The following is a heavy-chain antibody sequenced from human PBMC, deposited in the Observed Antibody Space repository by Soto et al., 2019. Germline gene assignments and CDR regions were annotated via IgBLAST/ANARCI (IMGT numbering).Heavy chain of an antibody. CDR1: GFTLSSAW. J-gene: IGHJ4*02. CDR3: APHWNFDY. CDR2: VKNKMGGGTT. V-gene: IGHV3-15*01. Sequence: PVGSLRLSCAASGFTLSSAWLTWVRQAPGKGLGWVGRVKNKMGGGTTDYAAPVKGRFTISRDDSKNMLYLQMNSLITDDTAVYYCAPHWNFDYWGKGTRGTVSS. D-gene: IGHD3-3*01.